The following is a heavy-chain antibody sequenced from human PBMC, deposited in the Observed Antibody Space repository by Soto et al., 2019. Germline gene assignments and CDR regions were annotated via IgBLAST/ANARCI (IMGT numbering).Heavy chain of an antibody. CDR1: GGSISSYY. Sequence: SETLSLTCTVSGGSISSYYWSWIRQPPGKGLEWIGYIYYSGSTNYNPSLKSRVTISVDTSKNQFSLKLSSVTAADTAVYYCARLGRFFSQLDYWGQGTLVTVSS. V-gene: IGHV4-59*08. J-gene: IGHJ4*02. CDR2: IYYSGST. CDR3: ARLGRFFSQLDY. D-gene: IGHD3-3*01.